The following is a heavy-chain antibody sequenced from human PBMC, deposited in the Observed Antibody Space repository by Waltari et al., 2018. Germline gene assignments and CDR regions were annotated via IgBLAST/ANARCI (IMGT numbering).Heavy chain of an antibody. V-gene: IGHV4-34*12. CDR3: GRVGYYDYIWGSSGDMGFDY. D-gene: IGHD3-16*01. CDR1: GGSFSGYYY. J-gene: IGHJ4*02. Sequence: QVQLQQWGAGLLKPSETLSLTCAVYGGSFSGYYYWTWIRQPPGKGLEWIGDIIHSGTTNHNPSLKSRVTISVDTSKRQFSLKLNSVTAADTAVYYCGRVGYYDYIWGSSGDMGFDYWGQGTLVTVS. CDR2: IIHSGTT.